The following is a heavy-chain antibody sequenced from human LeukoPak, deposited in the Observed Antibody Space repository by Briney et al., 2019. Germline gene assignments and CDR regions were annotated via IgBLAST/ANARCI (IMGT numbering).Heavy chain of an antibody. V-gene: IGHV3-9*01. J-gene: IGHJ4*02. CDR3: AKAHYGDYVLGY. CDR1: GFTFDDYA. D-gene: IGHD4-17*01. CDR2: ISWNSGSI. Sequence: GGSLRLSCAASGFTFDDYAMHWVRQAPGKGLEWVSGISWNSGSIGYADSVKGRFTISRDNAKNSLYLQMNSLRAEDTALYYCAKAHYGDYVLGYWGQGTLVTVSS.